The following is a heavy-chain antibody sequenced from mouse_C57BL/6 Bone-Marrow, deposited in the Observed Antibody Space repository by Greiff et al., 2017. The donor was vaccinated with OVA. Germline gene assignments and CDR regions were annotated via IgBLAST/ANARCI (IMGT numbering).Heavy chain of an antibody. CDR1: GYTFTSYW. Sequence: QVQLQQPGAELVKPGASVKLSCKASGYTFTSYWMQWVKQRPGQGLEWIGEIDPSDSYTNYNQKFKGKATLTVDTSSSTAYMQLSSLTSEDSAVYYCAPSVEGYFDVWGTGTTVTVSS. J-gene: IGHJ1*03. CDR2: IDPSDSYT. CDR3: APSVEGYFDV. V-gene: IGHV1-50*01.